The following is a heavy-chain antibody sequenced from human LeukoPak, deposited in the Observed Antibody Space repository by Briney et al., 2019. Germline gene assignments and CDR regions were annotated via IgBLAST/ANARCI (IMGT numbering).Heavy chain of an antibody. D-gene: IGHD4-23*01. J-gene: IGHJ4*02. Sequence: GGSLRLSCVASGFTFSPFTINWVRQAPGKGLEWVSGTSGSDSSTYYADSVKGRFTISRDNSKNTLYLQMNRLRAEDTAVYYCAKGGGWLYYFDYWGRGILVTVSS. CDR2: TSGSDSST. CDR3: AKGGGWLYYFDY. V-gene: IGHV3-23*01. CDR1: GFTFSPFT.